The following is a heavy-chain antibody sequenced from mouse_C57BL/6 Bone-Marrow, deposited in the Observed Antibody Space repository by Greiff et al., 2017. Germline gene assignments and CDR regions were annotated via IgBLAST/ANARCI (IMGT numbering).Heavy chain of an antibody. V-gene: IGHV1-69*01. CDR1: GYTFTSYW. Sequence: QVQLKQPGAELVMPGASVKLSCKASGYTFTSYWMHWVKQRPGQGLEWIGEIDPSDSYTNYNQKFKGKSTLTVDKSFSTAYMQLSSLTSEDSAVYYCARGGYFDVWGTGTTVTVSS. CDR2: IDPSDSYT. CDR3: ARGGYFDV. J-gene: IGHJ1*03.